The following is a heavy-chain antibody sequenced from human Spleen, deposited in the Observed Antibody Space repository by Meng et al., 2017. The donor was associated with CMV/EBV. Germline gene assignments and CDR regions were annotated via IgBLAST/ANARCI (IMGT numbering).Heavy chain of an antibody. CDR2: MNPNTGNT. CDR3: AKIAGRRPYYFDY. V-gene: IGHV1-8*03. Sequence: KASGYTCTNYDINWVRQAPGQGLEWMGWMNPNTGNTGYPQEFQDRVTITRDTSISTAYMELSSLTSEDTAVYYCAKIAGRRPYYFDYWGQGTLVTVSS. CDR1: GYTCTNYD. D-gene: IGHD6-6*01. J-gene: IGHJ4*02.